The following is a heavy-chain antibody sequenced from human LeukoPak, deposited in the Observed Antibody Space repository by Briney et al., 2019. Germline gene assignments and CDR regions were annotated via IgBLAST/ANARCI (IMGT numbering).Heavy chain of an antibody. D-gene: IGHD1-1*01. J-gene: IGHJ4*02. CDR1: GYSFTSYW. CDR3: AMRYNWNDLDY. Sequence: GESLKISCKGSGYSFTSYWISWVRQMPGKGLEWMGRIDPSDSYTNYSPSFQGHVTISADKAISTAYLQWSSLKASDTAMYYCAMRYNWNDLDYWGQGTLVTVSS. V-gene: IGHV5-10-1*01. CDR2: IDPSDSYT.